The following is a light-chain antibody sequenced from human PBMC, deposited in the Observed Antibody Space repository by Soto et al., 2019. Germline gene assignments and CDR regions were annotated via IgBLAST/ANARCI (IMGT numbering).Light chain of an antibody. Sequence: DIQMTQSPSTLSAFVGDRVTITCRASQSISSWLAWYQQKPGKAPKLLIYKASSLESGVPSRFSGSGSGTEFTLTISSLQPDDCATDYCQQYNSYPLTFGGGTKVDI. CDR1: QSISSW. J-gene: IGKJ4*01. CDR2: KAS. CDR3: QQYNSYPLT. V-gene: IGKV1-5*03.